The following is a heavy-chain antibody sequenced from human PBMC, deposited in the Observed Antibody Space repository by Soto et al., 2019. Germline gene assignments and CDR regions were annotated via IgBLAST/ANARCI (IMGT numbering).Heavy chain of an antibody. V-gene: IGHV4-59*11. D-gene: IGHD4-17*01. Sequence: QVQLQESGPGLVRPSETLSLTCTVSGASISSHYWSWIRQPPGKGLEWIGYGYYTGNTNCNPSLKSRVTMSIDTSKNQFSLNLSSVTAADTAVYYCASEYATTVTTFDYWGQGTLVTVSS. CDR3: ASEYATTVTTFDY. J-gene: IGHJ4*02. CDR2: GYYTGNT. CDR1: GASISSHY.